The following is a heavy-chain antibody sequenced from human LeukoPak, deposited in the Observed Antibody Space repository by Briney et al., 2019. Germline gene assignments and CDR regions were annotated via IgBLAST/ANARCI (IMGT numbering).Heavy chain of an antibody. V-gene: IGHV4-59*08. CDR2: IYSSGST. CDR3: ARHGCASCPYT. J-gene: IGHJ5*02. Sequence: GSLRLSCAASGFTFSSSAMSWVRQAPGEGLEWIGYIYSSGSTNYNPSLKSRVTILVDTSKNQFSLNLTSVTAADTAVYYCARHGCASCPYTWGQGTLVTVSS. D-gene: IGHD2-2*01. CDR1: GFTFSSSA.